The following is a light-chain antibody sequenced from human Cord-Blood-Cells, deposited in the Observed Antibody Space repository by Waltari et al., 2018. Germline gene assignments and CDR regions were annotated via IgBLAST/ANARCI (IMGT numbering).Light chain of an antibody. Sequence: SYELTQPPSVSVSPGQTARITCSGDALPKQYAYWYQQKPGQAPVLVISKDNGRPSGIPERFSGSSSGTTVTLTISGVQAEDEADYYCQSADSSGTYYVFGTGTKVTVL. V-gene: IGLV3-25*02. CDR2: KDN. J-gene: IGLJ1*01. CDR1: ALPKQY. CDR3: QSADSSGTYYV.